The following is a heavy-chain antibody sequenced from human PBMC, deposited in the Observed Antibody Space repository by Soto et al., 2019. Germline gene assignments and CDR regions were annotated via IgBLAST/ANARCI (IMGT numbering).Heavy chain of an antibody. CDR3: ARDSSGYYGFDY. D-gene: IGHD3-22*01. Sequence: QITFKESGPTLVKPTQTLTLTCTFSGFSLSTSGVGVGWIRQPPGKALEWLALIYWDDDKRYSPSLKNRLTITKDTSKNQVVLTMTNMDLVDTATYYCARDSSGYYGFDYWGQGTLVTVSS. V-gene: IGHV2-5*02. J-gene: IGHJ4*02. CDR2: IYWDDDK. CDR1: GFSLSTSGVG.